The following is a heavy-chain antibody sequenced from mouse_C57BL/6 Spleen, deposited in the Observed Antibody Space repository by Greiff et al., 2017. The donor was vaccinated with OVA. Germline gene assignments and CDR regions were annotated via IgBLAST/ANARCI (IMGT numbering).Heavy chain of an antibody. Sequence: QVQLQQSGPELVKPGASVKISCKASGYAFSSSWMNWVKQRPGKGLEWIGRIYPGDGDTNYNGKFKGKATLTADKSSSTAYMQLSSLTSEDSAVYFCARDYGKRYFDVWGTGTTVTVSS. CDR3: ARDYGKRYFDV. CDR2: IYPGDGDT. V-gene: IGHV1-82*01. CDR1: GYAFSSSW. J-gene: IGHJ1*03. D-gene: IGHD2-1*01.